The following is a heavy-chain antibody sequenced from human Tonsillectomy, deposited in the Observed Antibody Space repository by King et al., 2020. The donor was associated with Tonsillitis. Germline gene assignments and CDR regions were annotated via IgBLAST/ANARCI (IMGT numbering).Heavy chain of an antibody. CDR1: GFTFSSYP. J-gene: IGHJ4*02. CDR3: ARDLYNNSYDSSGFCDY. CDR2: ISFDGSDK. Sequence: VQLVESGGGVVQPGRSLRISCAASGFTFSSYPMHWVRQAPGEGLEWVAVISFDGSDKYYVDSVKGRFTISRDNSKSTLYLQMNSLRAEDTAVYYCARDLYNNSYDSSGFCDYWGQGTLVTVSS. D-gene: IGHD3-22*01. V-gene: IGHV3-30*04.